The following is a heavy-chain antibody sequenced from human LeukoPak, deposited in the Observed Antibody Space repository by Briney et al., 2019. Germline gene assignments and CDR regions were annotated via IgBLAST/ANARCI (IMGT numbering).Heavy chain of an antibody. J-gene: IGHJ6*03. Sequence: PSETLSLTCGVYGGSFRGYYWNWIRQPPGKGLEWIGEINHSGSNNYNPSLKSRVTISVDTSKNQFSLKLSSVTAADTAVYYCARGRVRYMDVWGKGTTVTVSS. CDR1: GGSFRGYY. CDR3: ARGRVRYMDV. V-gene: IGHV4-34*01. D-gene: IGHD3-10*01. CDR2: INHSGSN.